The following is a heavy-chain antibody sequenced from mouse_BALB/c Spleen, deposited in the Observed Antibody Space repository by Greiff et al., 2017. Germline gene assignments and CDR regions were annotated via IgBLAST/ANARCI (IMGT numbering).Heavy chain of an antibody. CDR3: ARRGNYEDWFAY. CDR1: GFTFSSYG. J-gene: IGHJ3*01. V-gene: IGHV5-6*02. CDR2: ISSGGSYT. D-gene: IGHD2-1*01. Sequence: EVMLVESGGDLVKPGGSLKLSCAASGFTFSSYGMSWVRQTPDKRLEWVATISSGGSYTYYPDSVKGRFTISRDNAKNTLYLQMSSLKSEDTAMYYCARRGNYEDWFAYWGQGTLVTVSA.